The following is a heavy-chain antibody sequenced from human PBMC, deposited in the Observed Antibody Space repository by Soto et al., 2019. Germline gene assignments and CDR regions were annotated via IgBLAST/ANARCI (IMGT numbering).Heavy chain of an antibody. D-gene: IGHD1-1*01. CDR2: INHSGST. CDR1: GGSLSGNY. J-gene: IGHJ5*02. CDR3: ARDQLEGNWFDP. V-gene: IGHV4-34*01. Sequence: PSETLSLTCAVYGGSLSGNYWTWIRQPPGKGLEWIGNINHSGSTLYNPSLKSRVTISVDKSKNQFSLKLSSVTAADAAVYYCARDQLEGNWFDPWGQGTLVTVSS.